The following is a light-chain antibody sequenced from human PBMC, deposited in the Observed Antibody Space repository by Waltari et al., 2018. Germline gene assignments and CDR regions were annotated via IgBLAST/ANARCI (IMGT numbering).Light chain of an antibody. J-gene: IGKJ1*01. CDR2: DAS. V-gene: IGKV1-5*01. CDR1: QTISYW. CDR3: QQYNSYSWT. Sequence: DIKMTQSPSTLSASVGDSVTITCRANQTISYWLAWYQQKPGKAPRLLLYDASILESGVPSRFSGSASGTEFTLSINSLQPDDFACYYCQQYNSYSWTFGQGTRVEIK.